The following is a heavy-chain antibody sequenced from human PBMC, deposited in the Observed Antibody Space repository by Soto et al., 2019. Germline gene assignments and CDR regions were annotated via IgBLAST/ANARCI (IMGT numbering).Heavy chain of an antibody. V-gene: IGHV4-34*01. J-gene: IGHJ6*02. CDR1: GGSFSGYS. Sequence: SETLSLTGAVYGGSFSGYSWSYIRQPPGKGLEWIGEITHSGSTNYNPSLKSRVTMALDTSKNQFSVKLRSVTAADTAVYYCARGRQVAPSALFRRAGDYSMDVWGQGTTVTVSS. CDR3: ARGRQVAPSALFRRAGDYSMDV. D-gene: IGHD2-2*01. CDR2: ITHSGST.